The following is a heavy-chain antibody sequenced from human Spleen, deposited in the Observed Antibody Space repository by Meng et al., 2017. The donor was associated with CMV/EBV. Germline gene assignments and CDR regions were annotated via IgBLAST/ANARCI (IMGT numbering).Heavy chain of an antibody. J-gene: IGHJ3*02. V-gene: IGHV3-74*01. Sequence: GESLKISCAASGFTFSGYWMHWVRQAPGKGLVWVSRINSDGSATIYADSVKGRFTISRDNVKSSLYLQMNTLRAEDTAIYYCARGGVVIGRDAFDIWGRGTVVTVSS. CDR2: INSDGSAT. CDR3: ARGGVVIGRDAFDI. D-gene: IGHD2-21*01. CDR1: GFTFSGYW.